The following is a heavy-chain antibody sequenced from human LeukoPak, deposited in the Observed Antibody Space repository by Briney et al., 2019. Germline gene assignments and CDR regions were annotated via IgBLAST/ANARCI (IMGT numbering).Heavy chain of an antibody. D-gene: IGHD3-10*01. J-gene: IGHJ4*02. V-gene: IGHV4-34*01. CDR2: INHGGST. CDR1: GGSFSGYY. Sequence: PSETLSLTCAVYGGSFSGYYWSWIRQPPGKGLEWIGEINHGGSTNYNPSLKSRVTISVDTSKNQFSLKLSSVTAADTAVYYCARASRYYGSGSYLDYWGQGTLVTVSS. CDR3: ARASRYYGSGSYLDY.